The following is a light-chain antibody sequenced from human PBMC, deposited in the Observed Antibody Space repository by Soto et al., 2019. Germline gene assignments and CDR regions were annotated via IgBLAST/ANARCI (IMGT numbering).Light chain of an antibody. J-gene: IGKJ1*01. Sequence: EMVLTHAPSTLPLLPLERRHLXCRTSQTVSSSLAWYQQKPGQAPRLLIYGASSRATGIPDRFSGSGSGTDFSLTIRRLEPDDFAVYSCQQYNTWPRTFGQGTKV. CDR3: QQYNTWPRT. V-gene: IGKV3-11*01. CDR2: GAS. CDR1: QTVSSS.